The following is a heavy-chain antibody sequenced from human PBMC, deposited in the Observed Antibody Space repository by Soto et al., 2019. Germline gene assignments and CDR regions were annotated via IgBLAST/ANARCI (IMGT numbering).Heavy chain of an antibody. CDR1: GFTVSSNY. J-gene: IGHJ6*02. CDR3: ARQGGDHYYYYGMDV. V-gene: IGHV3-53*04. D-gene: IGHD3-16*01. CDR2: IYSGGST. Sequence: EVQLVESGGSLVQPGGSLRLSCAASGFTVSSNYMSWVRQAPGKGLEWVSVIYSGGSTYYADSVKGRFTISRHNSKNTLYLQMNSLRAEDTAVYYCARQGGDHYYYYGMDVWGQGTTVTVSS.